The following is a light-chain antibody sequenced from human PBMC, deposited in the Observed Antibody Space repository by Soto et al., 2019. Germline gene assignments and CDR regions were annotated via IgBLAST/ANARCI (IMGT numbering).Light chain of an antibody. CDR1: QSVTNN. Sequence: ILMTQSPATLSLSPGERATLSCRASQSVTNNLDWYQQKPGQAPRLLIYDAYTRATGIPARFSGSGYGTVVTLTISGLQTEDCAINYCQQYNNWPAGTCGQGTKVDIK. J-gene: IGKJ1*01. CDR3: QQYNNWPAGT. V-gene: IGKV3-15*01. CDR2: DAY.